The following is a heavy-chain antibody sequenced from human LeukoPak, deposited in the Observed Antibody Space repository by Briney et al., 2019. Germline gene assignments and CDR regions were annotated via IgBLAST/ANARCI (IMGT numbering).Heavy chain of an antibody. D-gene: IGHD6-6*01. J-gene: IGHJ6*02. CDR1: GDSVSSNSAA. Sequence: SQTLSLTCAISGDSVSSNSAAWNWIRQSPSRGLEWLGSTYYRSKWYNDYAVSVKSRITINPDTSKNQFSLQLNSVTPEDTAVYYCARDQGSSTDYYYYGMDVWGQGTTVTVSS. V-gene: IGHV6-1*01. CDR3: ARDQGSSTDYYYYGMDV. CDR2: TYYRSKWYN.